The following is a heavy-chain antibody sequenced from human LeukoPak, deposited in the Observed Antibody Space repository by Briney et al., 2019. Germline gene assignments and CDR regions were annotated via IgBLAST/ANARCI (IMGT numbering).Heavy chain of an antibody. CDR1: GDSITSTTYY. D-gene: IGHD1-26*01. Sequence: SETLSLTCTVSGDSITSTTYYWGWIRQSPGKGLEWIGSIYYSGTTYYNPFLKSRVTISVDTSKSQFSLKLTSVTAADTAVYYCARSTSGSYFWADKWGQGTLVTVSS. CDR3: ARSTSGSYFWADK. CDR2: IYYSGTT. J-gene: IGHJ4*02. V-gene: IGHV4-39*01.